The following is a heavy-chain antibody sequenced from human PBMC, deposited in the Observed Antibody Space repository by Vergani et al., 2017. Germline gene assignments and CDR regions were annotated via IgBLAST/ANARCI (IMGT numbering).Heavy chain of an antibody. D-gene: IGHD4-17*01. Sequence: QVQLQESGPGLVKPSETLSLTCTVSGYSISSGYYWVWIRQPPGKGLEWIGSIYHSGSTYYNPSLKSRVTISVDTSKNQFTLKLSAVTAAETAVYYCARDPTVTKYYYYGMDVWGQGTTVIVS. V-gene: IGHV4-38-2*02. CDR2: IYHSGST. J-gene: IGHJ6*02. CDR1: GYSISSGYY. CDR3: ARDPTVTKYYYYGMDV.